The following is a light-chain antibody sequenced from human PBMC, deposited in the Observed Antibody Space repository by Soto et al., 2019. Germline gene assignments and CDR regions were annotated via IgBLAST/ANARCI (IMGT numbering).Light chain of an antibody. J-gene: IGLJ2*01. V-gene: IGLV1-44*01. CDR2: SNN. CDR3: AAWDDSLNGVI. CDR1: SSNIGSHT. Sequence: QSVLTQPPSASGTPGQRITISCSGSSSNIGSHTVNWHQQVPGTAPKLLIYSNNERPSGVPDRFSGSKSGTSASLPISGLQSGDEADYYCAAWDDSLNGVIFGGGT.